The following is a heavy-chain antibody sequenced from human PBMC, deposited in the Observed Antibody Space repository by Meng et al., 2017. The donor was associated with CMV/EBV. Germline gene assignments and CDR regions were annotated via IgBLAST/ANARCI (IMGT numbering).Heavy chain of an antibody. D-gene: IGHD6-19*01. CDR1: GYTFTGYY. V-gene: IGHV1-2*02. CDR3: ARSTGYSSGWSGGDAFDI. J-gene: IGHJ3*02. Sequence: ASVKVSCKASGYTFTGYYMHWVRQAPGQGREWMGWINPNSGGTNYAQKFQGRVTMTRDTSISTAYMELSRLRADDTAVYYCARSTGYSSGWSGGDAFDIWGQGTMVTVSS. CDR2: INPNSGGT.